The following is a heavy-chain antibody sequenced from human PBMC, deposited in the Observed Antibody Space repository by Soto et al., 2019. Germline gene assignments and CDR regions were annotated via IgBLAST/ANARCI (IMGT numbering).Heavy chain of an antibody. CDR1: GYTFTSYD. V-gene: IGHV1-8*01. CDR3: ARGGSGSQWLGPSFDY. J-gene: IGHJ4*02. CDR2: MNPNSGNT. Sequence: QVPLVQSGAEVKKPGASVKVSCKASGYTFTSYDINWVRQATGQGLEWMGWMNPNSGNTGYAQKFQGRVTMTRNTSISTAYMELSSLRSEDTAVYYCARGGSGSQWLGPSFDYWGQGTLVTVSS. D-gene: IGHD6-19*01.